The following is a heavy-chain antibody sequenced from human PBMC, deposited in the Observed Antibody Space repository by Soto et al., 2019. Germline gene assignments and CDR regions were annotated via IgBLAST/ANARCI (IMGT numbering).Heavy chain of an antibody. CDR3: TKEVNYDFWNYFGMDG. V-gene: IGHV3-21*04. D-gene: IGHD3-3*01. Sequence: PGGSLRLSCAASGFPFSIYIMNWVRQAPGKGLEWVSTITSNTEYYADSVKGRFSISRVNSENTVHLQMNGLRVEDTAVYFCTKEVNYDFWNYFGMDGWGRGTTVTVS. CDR1: GFPFSIYI. J-gene: IGHJ6*02. CDR2: ITSNTE.